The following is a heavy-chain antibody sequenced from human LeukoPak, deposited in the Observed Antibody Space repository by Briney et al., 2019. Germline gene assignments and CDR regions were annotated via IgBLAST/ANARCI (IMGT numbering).Heavy chain of an antibody. CDR2: ISSSSSYI. CDR1: GFTFSSYS. J-gene: IGHJ2*01. V-gene: IGHV3-21*01. D-gene: IGHD2-2*01. Sequence: GGSLRLSCAASGFTFSSYSMNWVRQAPGKGLEWVSSISSSSSYIYYADSVKGRFTISRDNAKNSLYLQMNSLRAEDTAVYYCARKLGCSSTSCHPAGPYWYFDLWGRGTLVTVSS. CDR3: ARKLGCSSTSCHPAGPYWYFDL.